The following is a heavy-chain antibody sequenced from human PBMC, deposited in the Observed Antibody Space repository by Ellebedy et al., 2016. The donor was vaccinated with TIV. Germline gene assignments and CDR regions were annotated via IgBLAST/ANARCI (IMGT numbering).Heavy chain of an antibody. CDR2: IGSSSSYI. CDR1: GFTFSSHS. V-gene: IGHV3-21*01. J-gene: IGHJ3*02. CDR3: ARDYRDYGLVSSPDAFDI. D-gene: IGHD3-10*01. Sequence: PSETLSLTCAASGFTFSSHSMNWVRQAPGKGLEWVSSIGSSSSYIYYADSLKGRFTIYRDNAKNSLYLQMNSLRPEDKAVYYCARDYRDYGLVSSPDAFDIWGQGTMVTVSS.